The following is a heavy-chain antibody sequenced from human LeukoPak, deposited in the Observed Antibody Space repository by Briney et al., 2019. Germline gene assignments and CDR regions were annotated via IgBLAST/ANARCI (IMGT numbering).Heavy chain of an antibody. Sequence: SETLSLTCAVYGGSFSGYYWSWIRQPPGKGLEWIGEINHSGSTNYTPSLKSRATISVDTSKNQFSLKLSSVTAADTAVYYCARVKPYYYGSGIDYWGQGTLVTVSS. J-gene: IGHJ4*02. CDR1: GGSFSGYY. D-gene: IGHD3-10*01. V-gene: IGHV4-34*01. CDR3: ARVKPYYYGSGIDY. CDR2: INHSGST.